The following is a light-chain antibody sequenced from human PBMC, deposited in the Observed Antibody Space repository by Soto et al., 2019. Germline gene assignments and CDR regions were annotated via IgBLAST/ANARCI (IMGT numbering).Light chain of an antibody. CDR3: HQYASSPLT. CDR2: DAS. J-gene: IGKJ1*01. CDR1: QSVGRNY. Sequence: EIVLTQSPGTLSLSPGERATLSCRASQSVGRNYLAWYQQKPGQAPRLLIYDASKKATGIPDSFSGSGSGTDFTLTISRLEPEDFAVYYCHQYASSPLTFGQGTKVEIK. V-gene: IGKV3-20*01.